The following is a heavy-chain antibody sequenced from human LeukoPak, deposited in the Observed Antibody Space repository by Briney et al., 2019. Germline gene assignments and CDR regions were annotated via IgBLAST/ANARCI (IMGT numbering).Heavy chain of an antibody. D-gene: IGHD2-15*01. CDR1: GYTFTSYG. CDR3: ARGTYCSGGSCYSFQLFDY. J-gene: IGHJ4*02. CDR2: ISAYNGNT. V-gene: IGHV1-18*01. Sequence: ASVKVSCKASGYTFTSYGISWVRQAPGQGLEWMGWISAYNGNTNYAQKLQGRVTMTTDTSTSTAYMELRSLRSDDTAVYYCARGTYCSGGSCYSFQLFDYWGQGTLVTVSS.